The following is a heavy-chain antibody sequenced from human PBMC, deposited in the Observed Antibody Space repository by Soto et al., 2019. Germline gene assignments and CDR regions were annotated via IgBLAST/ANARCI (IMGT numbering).Heavy chain of an antibody. CDR3: ARYCSGGSCYDY. CDR1: GFTFSSYS. Sequence: EVQLVESGGGLVKPGGSLRLSCAASGFTFSSYSMNWVRQAPGKGLEWVSSISSSSSYIYYADSVKGRFTISRDNAKNSLYQQMNSLRAEDTAVYYCARYCSGGSCYDYWGQGTLVTVSS. D-gene: IGHD2-15*01. J-gene: IGHJ4*02. V-gene: IGHV3-21*01. CDR2: ISSSSSYI.